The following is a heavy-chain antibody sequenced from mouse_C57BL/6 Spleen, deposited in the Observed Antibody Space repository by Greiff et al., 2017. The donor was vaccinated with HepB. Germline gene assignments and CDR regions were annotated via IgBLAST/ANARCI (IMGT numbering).Heavy chain of an antibody. CDR1: GYTFTSYT. CDR3: AREGQFYAMDY. J-gene: IGHJ4*01. D-gene: IGHD6-1*01. Sequence: QVQLKESGAELARPGASVKMSCKASGYTFTSYTMHWVKQRPGQGLEWIGYINPSSGYTKYNQKFKDKATLTADKSSSTAYMQLSSLTSEDSAVYYCAREGQFYAMDYWGQGTSVTVSS. V-gene: IGHV1-4*01. CDR2: INPSSGYT.